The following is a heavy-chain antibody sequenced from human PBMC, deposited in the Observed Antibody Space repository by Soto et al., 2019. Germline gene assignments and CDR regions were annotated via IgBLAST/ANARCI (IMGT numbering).Heavy chain of an antibody. CDR2: IIPIFGTA. Sequence: SVKVSCKASGGTFSSYAISWVRQAPGQGLKWMGGIIPIFGTANYAQKFQGRVTITADESTSTAYMKLSSLRSEDTAVYFFARGVYSSSSFFFAYAFDIWGQGTMVTVSS. J-gene: IGHJ3*02. D-gene: IGHD6-6*01. CDR1: GGTFSSYA. CDR3: ARGVYSSSSFFFAYAFDI. V-gene: IGHV1-69*13.